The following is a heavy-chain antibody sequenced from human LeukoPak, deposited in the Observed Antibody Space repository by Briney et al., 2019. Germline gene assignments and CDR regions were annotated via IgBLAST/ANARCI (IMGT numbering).Heavy chain of an antibody. Sequence: GSLRLSCAASGFTLSNYWMSWVRQAPGKGLGWVANIKQDGSEEYYVDSVKGRFTISRDNAKNSLYLQMNSLRAEDTAVYYCAKAKGGNLDYWGQGTLVTVSS. CDR3: AKAKGGNLDY. V-gene: IGHV3-7*01. J-gene: IGHJ4*02. CDR1: GFTLSNYW. D-gene: IGHD4-23*01. CDR2: IKQDGSEE.